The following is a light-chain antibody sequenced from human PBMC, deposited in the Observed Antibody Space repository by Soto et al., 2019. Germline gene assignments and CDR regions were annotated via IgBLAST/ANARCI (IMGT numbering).Light chain of an antibody. Sequence: EIVLTQSPGTLSLSPGERDTLSCGTSQSLATNYLAWYQQKTGQAPRLLIYDASSRSTGIPDRFSGSGSGTDFTLTISRLEPEDFALYFCQQYDTSPWTFGQGTKVDIK. V-gene: IGKV3-20*01. CDR3: QQYDTSPWT. CDR1: QSLATNY. J-gene: IGKJ1*01. CDR2: DAS.